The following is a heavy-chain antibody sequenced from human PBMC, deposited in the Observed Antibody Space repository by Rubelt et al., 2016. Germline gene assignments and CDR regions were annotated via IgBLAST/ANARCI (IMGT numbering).Heavy chain of an antibody. CDR2: IYHSGST. CDR1: GYSISSGYY. CDR3: AREGVVRGVRSRPQLFFDP. J-gene: IGHJ5*02. V-gene: IGHV4-38-2*02. D-gene: IGHD3-10*01. Sequence: QVQLQESGPGLVKPSETLSLTCTVSGYSISSGYYWGWIRQPPGKGLEWIGSIYHSGSTYYNPSLKSRVTISVDTSKNQFSLKLSSVTAADTAVYYCAREGVVRGVRSRPQLFFDPWGQGTLVTVSS.